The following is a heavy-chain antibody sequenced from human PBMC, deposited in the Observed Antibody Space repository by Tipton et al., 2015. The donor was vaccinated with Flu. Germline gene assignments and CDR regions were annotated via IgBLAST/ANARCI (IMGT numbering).Heavy chain of an antibody. D-gene: IGHD1-26*01. Sequence: LSLTRTVSGGSISSTNYYWGWIRQSPGKGLEWIATIYYSGATYRNPSLKSRVTISVDPSKNHFSLKLTSLTAADTALYYCARAAGSPYYFDYWGQGTKVTVSS. V-gene: IGHV4-39*07. J-gene: IGHJ4*02. CDR2: IYYSGAT. CDR3: ARAAGSPYYFDY. CDR1: GGSISSTNYY.